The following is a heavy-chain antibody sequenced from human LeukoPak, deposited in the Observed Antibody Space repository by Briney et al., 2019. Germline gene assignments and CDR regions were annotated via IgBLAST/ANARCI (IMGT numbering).Heavy chain of an antibody. CDR3: ARTYYYGSGSYSPDY. CDR2: ISAYNGNT. D-gene: IGHD3-10*01. V-gene: IGHV1-18*04. J-gene: IGHJ4*02. CDR1: GYTFTSYG. Sequence: GASVKVSCKASGYTFTSYGISWVRQAPGQGLEWMGWISAYNGNTNYAQKLQGRVTMTTDTFTSTAYMELRSLRSDDTAVYYCARTYYYGSGSYSPDYWGQGTLVTVSS.